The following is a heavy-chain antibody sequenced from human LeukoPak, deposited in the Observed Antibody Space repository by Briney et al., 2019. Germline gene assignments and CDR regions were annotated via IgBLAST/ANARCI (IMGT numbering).Heavy chain of an antibody. Sequence: GGSLRLSCAASGFTFSSYSMNWVRQAPGKGLEWVAFIRYDASNKYYADSVKGRFTISRDNSQNTLSLQMNSLRVEDTAVYYCAKSEGSSSWIYFGFWGQGTLLTVSS. CDR2: IRYDASNK. CDR1: GFTFSSYS. J-gene: IGHJ4*02. D-gene: IGHD6-13*01. CDR3: AKSEGSSSWIYFGF. V-gene: IGHV3-30*02.